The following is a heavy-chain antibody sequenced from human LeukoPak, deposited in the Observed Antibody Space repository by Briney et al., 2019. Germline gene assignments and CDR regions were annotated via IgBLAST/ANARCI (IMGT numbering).Heavy chain of an antibody. D-gene: IGHD4-23*01. Sequence: PSGTLSLTCTVSGGSISSGDYYWSWIRQPPGKGLEWIGYIYYSGSTYYNPSLKSRVTISVDTSKNQFSLKLSSVTAADTAVYYCAREAPRSSGNSHWGQGTLVTVSS. CDR3: AREAPRSSGNSH. CDR1: GGSISSGDYY. V-gene: IGHV4-30-4*01. CDR2: IYYSGST. J-gene: IGHJ4*02.